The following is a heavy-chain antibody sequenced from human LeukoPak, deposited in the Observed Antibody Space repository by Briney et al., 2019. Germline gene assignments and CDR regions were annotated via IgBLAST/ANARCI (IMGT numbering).Heavy chain of an antibody. CDR2: IKSKTDGGTT. CDR3: TTAKDKSGCYYYYMDV. V-gene: IGHV3-15*01. Sequence: GGSLRLSCAASGFTFSNAWMSWARQAPGKGLEWVGRIKSKTDGGTTDYAAPVKGRFTISRDDSKNTLYLQMNSLKTEDTAVYYCTTAKDKSGCYYYYMDVWGKGTTVTVSS. CDR1: GFTFSNAW. J-gene: IGHJ6*03. D-gene: IGHD2-15*01.